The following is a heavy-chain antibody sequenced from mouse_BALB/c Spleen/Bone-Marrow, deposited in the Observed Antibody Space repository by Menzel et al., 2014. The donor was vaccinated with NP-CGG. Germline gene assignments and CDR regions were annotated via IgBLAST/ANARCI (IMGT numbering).Heavy chain of an antibody. CDR3: ARDKDGNYEGFAF. J-gene: IGHJ3*01. Sequence: EVKLMESGGGLVQPGGSLRLSCATSGFTFTDYYMNWVRQPPGKAPEWLGLIRNKVNGYTTDYSASVKGRFTISRNDSQSILYLQMNTLRSEDSATYYCARDKDGNYEGFAFWGQGTLVTVSA. D-gene: IGHD2-1*01. CDR1: GFTFTDYY. CDR2: IRNKVNGYTT. V-gene: IGHV7-3*02.